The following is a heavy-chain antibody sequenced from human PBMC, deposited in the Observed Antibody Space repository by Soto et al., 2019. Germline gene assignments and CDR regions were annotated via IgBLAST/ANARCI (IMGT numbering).Heavy chain of an antibody. CDR2: IYYSGST. V-gene: IGHV4-59*08. CDR3: ARRGRYCSGGSCYYYYYYMDV. D-gene: IGHD2-15*01. Sequence: SETLSLTCTVSGASISSYYWTWIRQPPGKGLEWIGYIYYSGSTNYNPSLKSRVTISVDTSKNQFSLKLSSVTAADTAVYYCARRGRYCSGGSCYYYYYYMDVWGKGTTVTVSS. CDR1: GASISSYY. J-gene: IGHJ6*03.